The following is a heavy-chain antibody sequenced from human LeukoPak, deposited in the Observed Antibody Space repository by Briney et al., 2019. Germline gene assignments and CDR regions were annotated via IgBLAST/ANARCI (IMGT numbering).Heavy chain of an antibody. D-gene: IGHD6-19*01. Sequence: SETLSLTCTVSGDSISSYYWSWIRQPAGKGLEWIGRIYGSGSTNYNPSLKSRVTMSVDTSKNQVSLKLSSVTAADTAVYYCARDPSAVAGYFDYWGQGTLVTVSS. J-gene: IGHJ4*02. CDR1: GDSISSYY. CDR2: IYGSGST. V-gene: IGHV4-4*07. CDR3: ARDPSAVAGYFDY.